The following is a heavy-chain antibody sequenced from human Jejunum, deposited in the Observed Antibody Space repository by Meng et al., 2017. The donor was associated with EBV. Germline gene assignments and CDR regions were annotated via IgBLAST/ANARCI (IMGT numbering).Heavy chain of an antibody. D-gene: IGHD3-16*02. V-gene: IGHV4-59*08. CDR1: GGTLSTHY. Sequence: QVQLSQFGPGMVKPVETLSLSCAVSGGTLSTHYWSWVRQPPGKGLEWIGNIYSSGSTNYNPSLASGVTISVDSSKNQFSLKLSSVTAADTAVYYCARHQNGGTYPLDYWGQGTLVTVSS. J-gene: IGHJ4*02. CDR3: ARHQNGGTYPLDY. CDR2: IYSSGST.